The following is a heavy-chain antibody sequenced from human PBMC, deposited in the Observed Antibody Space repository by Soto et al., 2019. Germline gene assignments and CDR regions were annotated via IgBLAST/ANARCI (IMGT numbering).Heavy chain of an antibody. J-gene: IGHJ5*02. Sequence: PGGSLRLSCVASEFTFNVFVMHWVRQAPGKGLEWVAVISYDGSNKYYADSVKGRFTISRDNSKNTLYLQMNSLRAEDTAVYYCAKGVYDSSYWFDPWGQGTLVTVSS. CDR2: ISYDGSNK. CDR3: AKGVYDSSYWFDP. D-gene: IGHD3-22*01. V-gene: IGHV3-30*18. CDR1: EFTFNVFV.